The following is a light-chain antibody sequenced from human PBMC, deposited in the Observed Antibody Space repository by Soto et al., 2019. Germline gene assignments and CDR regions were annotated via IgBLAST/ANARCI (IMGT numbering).Light chain of an antibody. V-gene: IGKV3-15*01. CDR1: QSININ. CDR3: QQYDNWPIT. Sequence: EIGMTQSPATLSVSPGERATLSCRASQSININLAWYQQKPGQAPRLLIYGASTRATGLPARFSGSGSGTEFTLIISSLQSEDSAVYYCQQYDNWPITFGQGTRLE. CDR2: GAS. J-gene: IGKJ5*01.